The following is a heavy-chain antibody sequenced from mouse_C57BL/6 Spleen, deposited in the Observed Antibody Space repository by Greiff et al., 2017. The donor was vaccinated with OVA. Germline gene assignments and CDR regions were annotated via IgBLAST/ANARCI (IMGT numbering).Heavy chain of an antibody. CDR2: ISAGGSYT. CDR3: ARDYYGSSPFDY. CDR1: GFTFSSYA. J-gene: IGHJ2*01. D-gene: IGHD1-1*01. V-gene: IGHV5-4*01. Sequence: EVNVVESGGGLVKPGGSLKLSCAASGFTFSSYAMSWVRQTPEKRLEWVATISAGGSYTYYPDNVKGRFTISRDNAKNNLYLQMSHLKSEDTAMYYCARDYYGSSPFDYWGQGTTLTVSS.